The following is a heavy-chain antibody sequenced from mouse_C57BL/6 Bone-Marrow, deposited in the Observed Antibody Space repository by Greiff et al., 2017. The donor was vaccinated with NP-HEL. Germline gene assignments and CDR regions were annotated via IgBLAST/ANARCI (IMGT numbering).Heavy chain of an antibody. D-gene: IGHD1-1*01. Sequence: QVQLQQSGAELMKPGASVKLSCKATGYTFTGYWIEWVKQRPGHGLEWIGEILPGSGSTNYNEKFKGKATFTADTSSNTAYMQLSSLTTDDYAIYYCARGSSLAWCAYWGQGTLVTVTA. J-gene: IGHJ3*01. CDR1: GYTFTGYW. V-gene: IGHV1-9*01. CDR3: ARGSSLAWCAY. CDR2: ILPGSGST.